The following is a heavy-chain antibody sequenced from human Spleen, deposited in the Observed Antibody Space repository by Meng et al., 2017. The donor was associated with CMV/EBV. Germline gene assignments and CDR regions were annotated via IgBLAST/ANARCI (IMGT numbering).Heavy chain of an antibody. CDR3: AKSPRYCYGGDCYGTDLLLDY. CDR2: TGGSGLTS. V-gene: IGHV3-23*01. Sequence: GESLKISCAASGFTFSNYAISWVRQAQGKGLEWVSVTGGSGLTSRYADSVKGRFTISRDNSKNTLYLEMNSLKVEDTGVYYCAKSPRYCYGGDCYGTDLLLDYWGQGTLVTVSS. J-gene: IGHJ4*02. D-gene: IGHD2-15*01. CDR1: GFTFSNYA.